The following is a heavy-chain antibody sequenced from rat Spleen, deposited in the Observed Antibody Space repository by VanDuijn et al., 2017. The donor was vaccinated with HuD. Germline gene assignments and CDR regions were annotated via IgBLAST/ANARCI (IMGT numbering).Heavy chain of an antibody. Sequence: EVQLVESDGGLVQPGRSLKLSCAASGFTFSDYYMAWVRQAPAKGLEWVATISYGDTSGHSSTYYRDSVKGRFTISRDNAKSTLSLQMDSLRSEDTATYYCARRHYGYTDYFDYWGQGVMVTVSS. CDR3: ARRHYGYTDYFDY. J-gene: IGHJ2*01. D-gene: IGHD1-9*01. V-gene: IGHV5-29*01. CDR2: ISYGDTSGHSST. CDR1: GFTFSDYY.